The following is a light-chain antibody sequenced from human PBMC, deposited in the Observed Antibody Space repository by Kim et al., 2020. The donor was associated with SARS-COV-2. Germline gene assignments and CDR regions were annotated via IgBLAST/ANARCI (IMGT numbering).Light chain of an antibody. CDR1: QSVSSN. CDR2: GSS. V-gene: IGKV3-15*01. J-gene: IGKJ1*01. Sequence: EIVMTQSPATLSVSPGARATLSCRASQSVSSNLAWYQQTPGQAPKLLIFGSSTRATGIPARFSGSGSGTEFTLTINSLQSEDFAVYYCQQYDYWPGTFGQGTKVDIK. CDR3: QQYDYWPGT.